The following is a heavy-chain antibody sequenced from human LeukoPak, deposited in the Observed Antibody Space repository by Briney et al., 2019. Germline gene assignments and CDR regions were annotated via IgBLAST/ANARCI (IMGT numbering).Heavy chain of an antibody. J-gene: IGHJ4*02. Sequence: GGSLRLSCAASGFTFSDYYMSWIRQAPGKGLEWVSYISSSGSTIYYADSVKGRFTISRDNAKNSLYLQMNSLRAEDTAVYYCAREGLVVVTPRAIDYWGQGTLVTVSS. D-gene: IGHD2-21*02. V-gene: IGHV3-11*04. CDR1: GFTFSDYY. CDR2: ISSSGSTI. CDR3: AREGLVVVTPRAIDY.